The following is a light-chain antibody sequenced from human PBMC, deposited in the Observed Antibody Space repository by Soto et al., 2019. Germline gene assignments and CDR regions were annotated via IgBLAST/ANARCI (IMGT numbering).Light chain of an antibody. CDR2: DAS. Sequence: DIQMTQSPSTLSASVGDRVTITCRASQSISSWLAWYQQKPGKAPKLLIYDASSLESGVPSRFSGRGSGTEFTLTISSLQPDDFATYYCQQYNSYSAFGLGTKVDIK. CDR1: QSISSW. CDR3: QQYNSYSA. J-gene: IGKJ1*01. V-gene: IGKV1-5*01.